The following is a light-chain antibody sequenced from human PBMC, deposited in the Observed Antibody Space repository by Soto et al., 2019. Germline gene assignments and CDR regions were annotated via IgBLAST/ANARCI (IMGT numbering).Light chain of an antibody. J-gene: IGLJ1*01. Sequence: QSVLAQPVSVSGSPGQSITISCSRTSSYGGCYNFVFWSQQQPTKAPTLMIYEASHTPSSAPHPFSGSNSGHPTPPTITGLQSGDGADYYCCSYTSYSPYVVGSGTKVKVL. CDR3: CSYTSYSPYV. V-gene: IGLV2-14*01. CDR1: SSYGGCYNF. CDR2: EAS.